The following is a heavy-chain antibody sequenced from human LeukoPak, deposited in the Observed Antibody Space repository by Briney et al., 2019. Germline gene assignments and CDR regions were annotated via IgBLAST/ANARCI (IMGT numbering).Heavy chain of an antibody. D-gene: IGHD6-13*01. CDR3: ARGLASSSHSFDY. CDR2: INHSGST. Sequence: SETLSLTCAVYGGSFSGYYWSWIRQPPGKGLEWIGEINHSGSTNYNPSLKSRVTISVDTSKNQFSLKLSSVTAADTAVYYCARGLASSSHSFDYWGHGTLVTVSS. J-gene: IGHJ4*01. V-gene: IGHV4-34*01. CDR1: GGSFSGYY.